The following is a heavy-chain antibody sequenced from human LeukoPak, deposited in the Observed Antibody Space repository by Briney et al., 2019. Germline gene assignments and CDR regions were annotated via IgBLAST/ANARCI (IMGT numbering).Heavy chain of an antibody. D-gene: IGHD1-26*01. CDR3: ARAHYPPLYL. CDR2: ISAYNGNT. Sequence: GASVKVSCKASGYTFTSYGISWVRQAPGQGLEWMGWISAYNGNTNYAQKLQGRVTMTTDTSTSTAYMDVRSLRSDHTAGYYRARAHYPPLYLWGQGTLVTVSS. CDR1: GYTFTSYG. V-gene: IGHV1-18*01. J-gene: IGHJ5*02.